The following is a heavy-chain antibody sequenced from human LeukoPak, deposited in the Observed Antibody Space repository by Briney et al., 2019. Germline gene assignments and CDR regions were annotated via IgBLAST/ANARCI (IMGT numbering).Heavy chain of an antibody. V-gene: IGHV5-51*01. Sequence: GESLKISCKGSGYSFTSYWIGWVRQMPGKGLKWMGIIYPGDSDTRYSPFFQGQVTISADKSISTAYLQWSSLKASDTAMYYCASIILYGDEAFDIWGQGTMVTVSS. CDR2: IYPGDSDT. J-gene: IGHJ3*02. CDR1: GYSFTSYW. CDR3: ASIILYGDEAFDI. D-gene: IGHD2-8*01.